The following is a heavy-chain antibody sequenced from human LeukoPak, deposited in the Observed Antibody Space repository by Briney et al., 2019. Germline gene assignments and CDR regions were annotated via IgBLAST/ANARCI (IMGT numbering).Heavy chain of an antibody. V-gene: IGHV3-23*01. J-gene: IGHJ4*02. CDR3: AKDGITTLKSSGWYFNYFDY. CDR1: GFTFSSYA. CDR2: ISGSGGST. D-gene: IGHD6-19*01. Sequence: QAGGSLRLSCAASGFTFSSYAMSWVRQAPGKGLEWVSAISGSGGSTYYADSVKGRFTISRDNSKNTLCLQMNSLRAEDTAVYYCAKDGITTLKSSGWYFNYFDYWGQGTLVTVSS.